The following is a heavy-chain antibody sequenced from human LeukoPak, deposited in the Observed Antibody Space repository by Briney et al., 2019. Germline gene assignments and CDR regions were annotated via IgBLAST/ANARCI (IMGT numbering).Heavy chain of an antibody. CDR2: ISYDGSNK. Sequence: GGSLRLSCAASGFTFSSYAMHWVRQAPGKGLEWVAVISYDGSNKYYGDSVKGRFTISRDNSKNTLYLEMNSRRAEDTAVYYCAKGERGWQEFDPWGQGTLVTVSS. V-gene: IGHV3-30-3*01. CDR1: GFTFSSYA. J-gene: IGHJ5*02. CDR3: AKGERGWQEFDP. D-gene: IGHD6-19*01.